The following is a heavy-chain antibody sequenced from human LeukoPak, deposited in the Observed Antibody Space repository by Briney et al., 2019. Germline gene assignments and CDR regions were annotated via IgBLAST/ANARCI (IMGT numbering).Heavy chain of an antibody. CDR1: GGSFSGYY. CDR2: ISYSGST. V-gene: IGHV4-59*01. CDR3: ARTHDYGDYPTTYFDC. J-gene: IGHJ4*02. Sequence: PSETLSLTCAVYGGSFSGYYWSWIRQPPGKGLEWIGYISYSGSTNYNPSLKSRVTISVDTSKNQFSLKLSSVTAADTAVYYCARTHDYGDYPTTYFDCWGQGTLVTVSS. D-gene: IGHD4-17*01.